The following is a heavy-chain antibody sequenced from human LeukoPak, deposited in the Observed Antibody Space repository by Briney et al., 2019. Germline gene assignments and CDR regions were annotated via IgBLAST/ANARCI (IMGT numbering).Heavy chain of an antibody. Sequence: GGSLRLSCAASRFTFSTYWMHWVRQAPGKGLVWVSRINSDGSSTGYADSVKGRFTISRDNSKNTLYLQMNSLRAEDTAVYYCAKESTVTPGNVNWFDPWGQGTLVTVSS. CDR3: AKESTVTPGNVNWFDP. D-gene: IGHD4-17*01. V-gene: IGHV3-74*01. J-gene: IGHJ5*02. CDR2: INSDGSST. CDR1: RFTFSTYW.